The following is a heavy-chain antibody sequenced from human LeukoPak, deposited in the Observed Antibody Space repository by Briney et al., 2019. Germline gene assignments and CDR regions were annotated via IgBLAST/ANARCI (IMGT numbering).Heavy chain of an antibody. D-gene: IGHD6-19*01. CDR3: ARDLTYSSGWYYYYYYYMDV. CDR1: GGSISSYY. CDR2: IYTSGST. V-gene: IGHV4-4*07. Sequence: SETLSHTCTVSGGSISSYYWSWIRQPAGKGLEWIGRIYTSGSTNYNPSLKSRVTMSVDTSKNQFSLKLSSVTAADTAVYYCARDLTYSSGWYYYYYYYMDVWGKGTTVTVSS. J-gene: IGHJ6*03.